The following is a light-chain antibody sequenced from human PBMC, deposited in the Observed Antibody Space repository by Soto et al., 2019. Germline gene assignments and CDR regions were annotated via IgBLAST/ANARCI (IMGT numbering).Light chain of an antibody. Sequence: DVQLTQSPSVLSASVGDTVTITCRASQALSNYLAWYQQKPGKAPDLLIYSASTLQSGVPSRCSGSGSETEISLTIRALQPEDFLTYYCQQLSRYPLTFGGGTKVDI. CDR1: QALSNY. J-gene: IGKJ4*01. V-gene: IGKV1-9*01. CDR3: QQLSRYPLT. CDR2: SAS.